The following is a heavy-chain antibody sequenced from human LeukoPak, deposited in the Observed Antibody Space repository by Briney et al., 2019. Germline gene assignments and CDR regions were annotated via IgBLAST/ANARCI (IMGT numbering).Heavy chain of an antibody. Sequence: ASVKVSCKASGYTFISYGISWVRQAPGQGLEWMGWISAHNGNTNYAQKLQGRVTMTTDTSTSTAYMELRSLKSDDTAVYYCASLKNYYDSSGYLVTDAFDIWGQGTMVTVSS. J-gene: IGHJ3*02. CDR1: GYTFISYG. D-gene: IGHD3-22*01. CDR2: ISAHNGNT. V-gene: IGHV1-18*01. CDR3: ASLKNYYDSSGYLVTDAFDI.